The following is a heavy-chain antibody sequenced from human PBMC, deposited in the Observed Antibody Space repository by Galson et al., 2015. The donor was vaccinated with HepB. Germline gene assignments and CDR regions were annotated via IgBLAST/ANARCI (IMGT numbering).Heavy chain of an antibody. CDR1: GGTFSSYT. Sequence: SVKVSCKASGGTFSSYTISWVRQAPGQGLEWMGRIIPILGIANYAQKFQGRVTITADKSTSTAYMELSSLRSEDTAVYYCASRRGSSGYYYFDWGQGTLVTVSS. J-gene: IGHJ4*02. CDR3: ASRRGSSGYYYFD. V-gene: IGHV1-69*02. D-gene: IGHD3-22*01. CDR2: IIPILGIA.